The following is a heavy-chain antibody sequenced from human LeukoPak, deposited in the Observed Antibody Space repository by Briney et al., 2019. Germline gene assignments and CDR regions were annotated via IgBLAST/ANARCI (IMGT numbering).Heavy chain of an antibody. D-gene: IGHD3-9*01. Sequence: SETLSLTCAVYGGSFSGYSWSWIRQPPGKGLEWIGEINHSGSTNYNPSLKSRVTISIDTPKNQFSLKLSSVAAADTAMYYCASRYYDILTGYPDGNWFDPWGQGTLVTVSS. CDR1: GGSFSGYS. V-gene: IGHV4-34*01. J-gene: IGHJ5*02. CDR2: INHSGST. CDR3: ASRYYDILTGYPDGNWFDP.